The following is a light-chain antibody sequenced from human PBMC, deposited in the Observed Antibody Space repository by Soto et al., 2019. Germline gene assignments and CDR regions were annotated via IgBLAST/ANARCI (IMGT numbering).Light chain of an antibody. CDR1: QSVSIF. Sequence: EIVLTQSPATLSLSPGQRATLSCRASQSVSIFLAWFQQKPGQAPRLLIYDASNRATGVPARFSGSGSGTDFTLTISSPEPEDFALYYCQQRSSWPPLFGQGTRLEI. J-gene: IGKJ5*01. CDR2: DAS. V-gene: IGKV3-11*01. CDR3: QQRSSWPPL.